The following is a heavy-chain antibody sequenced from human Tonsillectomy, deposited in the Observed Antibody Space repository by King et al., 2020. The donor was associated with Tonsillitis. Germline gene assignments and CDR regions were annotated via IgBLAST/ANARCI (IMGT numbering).Heavy chain of an antibody. CDR2: ISAYNGNT. J-gene: IGHJ3*02. D-gene: IGHD2-2*01. Sequence: VQLVESGAEVKKPGASVKVSCKASGYTFTSYGISWVRQAPGQGLEWMGWISAYNGNTNYAQKLQGRVTMTRDTSTSTHYMELRSLRSDDTAVYYCARDDIVVVPAAMGNDAFDIWGQGTMVTVSS. V-gene: IGHV1-18*04. CDR1: GYTFTSYG. CDR3: ARDDIVVVPAAMGNDAFDI.